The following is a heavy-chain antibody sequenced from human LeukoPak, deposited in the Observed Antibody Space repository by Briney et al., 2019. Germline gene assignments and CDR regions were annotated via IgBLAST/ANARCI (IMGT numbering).Heavy chain of an antibody. CDR3: ARARKRTITMIVVVTKPGAFDI. V-gene: IGHV4-59*12. CDR1: GGSISSYY. J-gene: IGHJ3*02. CDR2: IYYSGST. Sequence: PSETLSLTCTVSGGSISSYYWSWIRQPPGKGLEWIGYIYYSGSTNYNPSLKSRVTISVDTSKNQFSLKLSSVTAADTAVYYCARARKRTITMIVVVTKPGAFDIWGQGTMVTVSS. D-gene: IGHD3-22*01.